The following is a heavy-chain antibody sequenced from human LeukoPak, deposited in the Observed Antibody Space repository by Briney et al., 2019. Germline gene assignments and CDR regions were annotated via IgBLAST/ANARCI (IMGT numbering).Heavy chain of an antibody. J-gene: IGHJ6*02. CDR3: ARDSRYSGNIYYYYGMDV. Sequence: SGGSLRLSCAASGFTFSSYAMHWVRQAPGKGLEGVAVISYDGSNKYYADSVKGRFTISRDNSKNTLYLQMNSLRAEDTAVYYCARDSRYSGNIYYYYGMDVWGQGTTVTVAS. CDR1: GFTFSSYA. V-gene: IGHV3-30*04. CDR2: ISYDGSNK. D-gene: IGHD1-26*01.